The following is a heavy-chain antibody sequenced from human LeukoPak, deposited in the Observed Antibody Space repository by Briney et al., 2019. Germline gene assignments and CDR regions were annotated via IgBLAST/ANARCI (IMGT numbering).Heavy chain of an antibody. CDR3: ARELLTYSNHKLGHYMDV. D-gene: IGHD4-11*01. CDR2: ISSSSSYI. CDR1: RLTFSSYS. V-gene: IGHV3-21*01. J-gene: IGHJ6*03. Sequence: GGSLRLSCAACRLTFSSYSMNWVRQAPGQGLEWVSCISSSSSYIYYADSVKGRFTISRENAKNSLSRQMNSLRAEDTAVYYCARELLTYSNHKLGHYMDVWGKGTTVTVSS.